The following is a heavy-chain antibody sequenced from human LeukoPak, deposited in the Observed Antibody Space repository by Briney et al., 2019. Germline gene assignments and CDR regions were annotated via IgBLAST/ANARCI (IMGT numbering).Heavy chain of an antibody. CDR1: GFTFSKYA. V-gene: IGHV3-23*01. J-gene: IGHJ4*02. CDR3: HREAPGYYFDY. D-gene: IGHD1-14*01. CDR2: ISSSTLKI. Sequence: GGSLRLSCAASGFTFSKYAMTWVRQAPGKGLEWVSAISSSTLKIYYADSVKGRFTISRDNSKNTLYLQMNSVRAEDTAVYYCHREAPGYYFDYWGQGTLVTVSS.